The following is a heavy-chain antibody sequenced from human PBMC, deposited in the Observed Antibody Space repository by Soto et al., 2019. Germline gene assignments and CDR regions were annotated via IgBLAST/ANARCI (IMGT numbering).Heavy chain of an antibody. D-gene: IGHD5-18*01. Sequence: QVQLVQSGAEVKKPGSSVKVSCKASGGTFSSYAISWVRQAPGQGLEWMGGIIPIFGTANYAQKFQGRVTIPADESTSTAYMEMSSLRSKDTAVYYCARVTFTSMDTAIVLVIYGMDVWGQGTTVTVSS. J-gene: IGHJ6*02. CDR3: ARVTFTSMDTAIVLVIYGMDV. V-gene: IGHV1-69*01. CDR2: IIPIFGTA. CDR1: GGTFSSYA.